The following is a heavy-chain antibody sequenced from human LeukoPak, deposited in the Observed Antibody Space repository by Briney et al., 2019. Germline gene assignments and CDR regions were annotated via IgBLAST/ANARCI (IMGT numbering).Heavy chain of an antibody. Sequence: EASVKVSCKASGYTFTGYYIHWVRQAPGQGLEWMGWINPNSGGTNYAQKFQGRVTMTRDTSISTAYMELSRLRAEDTAVYYCAKASDCYGSGSSDAFDIWGQGTMVTVSS. V-gene: IGHV1-2*02. D-gene: IGHD3-10*01. J-gene: IGHJ3*02. CDR3: AKASDCYGSGSSDAFDI. CDR1: GYTFTGYY. CDR2: INPNSGGT.